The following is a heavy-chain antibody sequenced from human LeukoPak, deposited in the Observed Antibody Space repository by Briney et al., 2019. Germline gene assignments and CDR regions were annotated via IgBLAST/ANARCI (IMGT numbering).Heavy chain of an antibody. CDR3: THSGSYYGDWFDP. CDR1: GGSISSSTYY. J-gene: IGHJ5*02. CDR2: IYYSGST. D-gene: IGHD1-26*01. V-gene: IGHV4-39*01. Sequence: SETLSLTCTVSGGSISSSTYYWGWIRQPPGQGLEWIGSIYYSGSTYYNPSLKSRVTISVDTSKNQFSLKLSSVTAADTAVYYCTHSGSYYGDWFDPWGQGILVTVSS.